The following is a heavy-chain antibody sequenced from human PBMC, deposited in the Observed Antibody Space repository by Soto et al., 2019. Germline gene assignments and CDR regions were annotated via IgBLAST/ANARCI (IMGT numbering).Heavy chain of an antibody. V-gene: IGHV4-59*01. Sequence: PSETLSLTCTVSGGSISSYYWSWIRQPPGKGLEWIGYIYYSGSTIYSPSLKSRVTISGDTSKNQFSLKLISVTAADTAVEYCARARYDSSGYYYFDYWGQGTLVTVS. CDR2: IYYSGST. D-gene: IGHD3-22*01. CDR3: ARARYDSSGYYYFDY. J-gene: IGHJ4*02. CDR1: GGSISSYY.